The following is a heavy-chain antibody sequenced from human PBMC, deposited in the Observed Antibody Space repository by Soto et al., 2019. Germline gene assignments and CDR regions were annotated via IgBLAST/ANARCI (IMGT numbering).Heavy chain of an antibody. V-gene: IGHV3-30-3*01. Sequence: QVQLVESVGGAGQPGRSLRLSCAASGFTFRSFAMHWVRQAPGKGLEWVAVISFDGANKYYADSVKGRFIISRDNSKNTLFLQMSSLRAEDTAVYYCARDVDTTMVDWCSFDYWGQGTLVTVSS. CDR1: GFTFRSFA. D-gene: IGHD5-18*01. CDR3: ARDVDTTMVDWCSFDY. CDR2: ISFDGANK. J-gene: IGHJ4*02.